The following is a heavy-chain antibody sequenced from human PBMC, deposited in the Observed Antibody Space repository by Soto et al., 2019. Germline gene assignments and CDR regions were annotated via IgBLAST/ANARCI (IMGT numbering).Heavy chain of an antibody. D-gene: IGHD3-10*01. CDR2: VYYLGST. Sequence: PSETLSLTCTVSGGSMSEYFWSWIRQSPGKGLEWIGYVYYLGSTDYNPSLKSRVTISVDTSKRQFSLKLSSVTVADTAVYYCARGGYDGSGSPYPAYWGPGAQVTGSS. CDR1: GGSMSEYF. J-gene: IGHJ4*02. V-gene: IGHV4-59*01. CDR3: ARGGYDGSGSPYPAY.